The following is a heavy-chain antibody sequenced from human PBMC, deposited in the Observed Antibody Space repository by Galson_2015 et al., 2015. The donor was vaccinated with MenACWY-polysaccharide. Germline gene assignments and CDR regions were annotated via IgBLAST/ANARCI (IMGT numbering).Heavy chain of an antibody. D-gene: IGHD4-17*01. Sequence: SLRLSCAASGFTFSDYAMTWVRQAPGKGLERVSGISGGGGSTYYADPVKGRLTVSRDNSKNTLYLQMNSLRADDTAVYYCAKDRLDYGDYGSGGYYFGMDVWGQGTTVTVSS. CDR2: ISGGGGST. CDR1: GFTFSDYA. CDR3: AKDRLDYGDYGSGGYYFGMDV. J-gene: IGHJ6*02. V-gene: IGHV3-23*01.